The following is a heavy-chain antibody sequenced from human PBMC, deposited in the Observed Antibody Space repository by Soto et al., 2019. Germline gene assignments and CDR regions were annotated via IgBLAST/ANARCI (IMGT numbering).Heavy chain of an antibody. Sequence: GGSLRLSCAASGFNFSSYWMHWVRQAPGKGLVWVSRINSDGSSTSYADSVKGRFTISRDYAKNALYLQMNSLRGEDTAVYCCARGSWYCSSTSCYAIDYWGQGALVTVSS. CDR2: INSDGSST. J-gene: IGHJ4*02. CDR3: ARGSWYCSSTSCYAIDY. D-gene: IGHD2-2*01. CDR1: GFNFSSYW. V-gene: IGHV3-74*01.